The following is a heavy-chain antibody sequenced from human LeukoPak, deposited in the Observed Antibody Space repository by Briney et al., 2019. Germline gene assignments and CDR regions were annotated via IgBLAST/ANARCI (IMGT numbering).Heavy chain of an antibody. CDR2: IKQDGSEK. J-gene: IGHJ6*02. V-gene: IGHV3-7*05. Sequence: GGSLRLSCAASGFTFSNAWMTWVRQARGKGLEWVANIKQDGSEKSYVDSVKGRFTISIDIAKTSVYLQTNSLRAEDTAVYYCARQFEQLNYVMDVWGQGTTVIVSS. D-gene: IGHD6-13*01. CDR1: GFTFSNAW. CDR3: ARQFEQLNYVMDV.